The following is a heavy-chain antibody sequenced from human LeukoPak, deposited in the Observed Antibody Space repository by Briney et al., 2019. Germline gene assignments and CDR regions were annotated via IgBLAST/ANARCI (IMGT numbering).Heavy chain of an antibody. CDR1: GYTFTSYY. CDR3: ARVSSIAAAGTWFDP. J-gene: IGHJ5*02. V-gene: IGHV1-46*01. CDR2: INPSGGST. Sequence: ASVKISCKASGYTFTSYYMHWVRQAPGQGLEWMGIINPSGGSTSYAQKFQGRVTMTRDTSTSTAYMELSSLRSEDTAVYYCARVSSIAAAGTWFDPWGQGTLVTVSS. D-gene: IGHD6-13*01.